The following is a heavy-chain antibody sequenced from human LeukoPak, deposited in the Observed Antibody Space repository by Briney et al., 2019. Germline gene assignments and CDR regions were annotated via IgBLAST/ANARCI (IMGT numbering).Heavy chain of an antibody. CDR3: ARTGTAMVSAFDI. CDR1: GFTFNKHW. D-gene: IGHD5-18*01. CDR2: INSDGSST. Sequence: PGGSLRLSCAASGFTFNKHWMHWVRQAPGKGLVSVSRINSDGSSTSYADSVKGRFTISRDNAKNTLFLQMNSLRAEDTAVYYCARTGTAMVSAFDIWGQGTLVTASS. J-gene: IGHJ3*02. V-gene: IGHV3-74*01.